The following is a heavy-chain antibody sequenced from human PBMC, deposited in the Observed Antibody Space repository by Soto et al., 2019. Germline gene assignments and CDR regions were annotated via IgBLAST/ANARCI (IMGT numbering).Heavy chain of an antibody. V-gene: IGHV4-34*01. Sequence: QVQLQQWGAGLLKPSETLSLTCAVYGGSFSGYYWSWIRQPPGKGLEWIGEINHSGSTNYNPSLKSRVTISVDTSKNQFPLKLSSVTAADTAVYYCARPTTVVTGSVAFDIWGQGTMVTVSS. CDR1: GGSFSGYY. D-gene: IGHD4-17*01. CDR3: ARPTTVVTGSVAFDI. CDR2: INHSGST. J-gene: IGHJ3*02.